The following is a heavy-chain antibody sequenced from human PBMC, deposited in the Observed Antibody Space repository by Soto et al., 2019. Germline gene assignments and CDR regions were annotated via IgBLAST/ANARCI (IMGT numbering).Heavy chain of an antibody. CDR3: TRDCGRGYGMDV. CDR1: GFTISGYH. V-gene: IGHV3-48*02. J-gene: IGHJ6*02. CDR2: ISLGSDAI. Sequence: EVQLVESGGGLVQPGGSLSLSCAASGFTISGYHMNWVRQAPGKGLEWVSYISLGSDAIYYADSVKGRFTISRDNARKSLSLQMNSLRDEDTALYYCTRDCGRGYGMDVWGQGTTVTVSS.